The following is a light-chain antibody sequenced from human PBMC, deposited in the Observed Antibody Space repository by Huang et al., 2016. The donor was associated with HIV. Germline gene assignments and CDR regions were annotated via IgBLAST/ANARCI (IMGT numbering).Light chain of an antibody. J-gene: IGKJ2*01. Sequence: VMTQSPATLSVSPGERATLSCRASESILRNLAWYQQRPGQPPRLLIYGASVRLPGIPDRFRGSGSGTEFSLTISSLQSEDFAVYYCQQYNKLPPYTYGQGTKLEIK. V-gene: IGKV3-15*01. CDR2: GAS. CDR1: ESILRN. CDR3: QQYNKLPPYT.